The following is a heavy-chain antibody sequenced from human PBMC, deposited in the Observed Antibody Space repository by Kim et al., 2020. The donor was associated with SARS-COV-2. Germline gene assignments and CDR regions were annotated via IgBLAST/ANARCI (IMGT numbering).Heavy chain of an antibody. V-gene: IGHV4-34*01. Sequence: SETLSLTCTVYGGSFSGYYWSWIRQPPGKGQEWIWEIYIRGCTNSNQSLTSRVTISVDTSKNQFSLKLSSVTAADTAVYYCARAPYYDYVWGSYLSFNFFDYWGQGTLVTVSS. CDR3: ARAPYYDYVWGSYLSFNFFDY. J-gene: IGHJ4*02. CDR2: IYIRGCT. D-gene: IGHD3-16*02. CDR1: GGSFSGYY.